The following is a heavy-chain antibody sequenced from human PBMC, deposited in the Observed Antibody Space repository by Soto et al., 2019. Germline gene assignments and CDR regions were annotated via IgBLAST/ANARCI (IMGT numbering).Heavy chain of an antibody. Sequence: ASVKVSCKVSGYTLTELSMHWVRQAPGKGLEWMGGFDPEDGETIYAQKFQGRVTMTEDTSTDTAYMELSSLRSEDTAVYYCAADRIVTDRYYYYGMDVWGQWTTVTVSS. J-gene: IGHJ6*02. CDR2: FDPEDGET. D-gene: IGHD2-21*02. V-gene: IGHV1-24*01. CDR3: AADRIVTDRYYYYGMDV. CDR1: GYTLTELS.